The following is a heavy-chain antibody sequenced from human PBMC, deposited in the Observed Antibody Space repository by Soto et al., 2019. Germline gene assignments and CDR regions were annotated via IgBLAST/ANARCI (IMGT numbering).Heavy chain of an antibody. J-gene: IGHJ6*03. CDR1: GFSFGSYA. D-gene: IGHD2-2*01. CDR2: ISGSGGGA. V-gene: IGHV3-23*01. Sequence: VQLLESGGGLVQPGGSLRLSCAASGFSFGSYAMTWVRQAPGKGLEWVSSISGSGGGAYSADSVRGRFTISRDNSKNTVYLQMNSLRAEDTAVYYCAKFDRYCSATSCFYFYYMDVWGKGTTVTVSS. CDR3: AKFDRYCSATSCFYFYYMDV.